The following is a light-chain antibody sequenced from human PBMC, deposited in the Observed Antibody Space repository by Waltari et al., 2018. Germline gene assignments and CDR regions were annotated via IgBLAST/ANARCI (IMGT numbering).Light chain of an antibody. J-gene: IGLJ3*02. V-gene: IGLV3-1*01. CDR3: QALGTGAWV. CDR2: QDT. CDR1: ILGNKY. Sequence: SYELSQPPLVSVSPGQTASITCFGDILGNKYASWYQQKPGQSPLLVIYQDTKRPSEIPERFSGSKSANAATLTITGTQAMDEADYYCQALGTGAWVFGGGTKLTVL.